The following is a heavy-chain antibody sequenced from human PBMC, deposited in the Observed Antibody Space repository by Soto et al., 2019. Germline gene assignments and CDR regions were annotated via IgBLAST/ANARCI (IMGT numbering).Heavy chain of an antibody. J-gene: IGHJ4*02. CDR3: VQTTGWPGFDF. Sequence: EVQLVESGGGLIQPGGSLRLSCAASGFVVSSKYMTWVRQAPGKGLEWVSVIYGGGTTYYADSVKGRFTISRDTSKNTWYLQMNSLRDEDTALYYCVQTTGWPGFDFWGQGTLVTVSS. CDR1: GFVVSSKY. CDR2: IYGGGTT. V-gene: IGHV3-53*01. D-gene: IGHD6-19*01.